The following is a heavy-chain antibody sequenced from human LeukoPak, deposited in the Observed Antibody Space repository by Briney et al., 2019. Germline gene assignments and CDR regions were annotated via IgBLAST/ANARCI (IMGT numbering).Heavy chain of an antibody. D-gene: IGHD1-1*01. Sequence: GGSLRLSCKASGITFGDYGVSWFRQAPGKGLEWIGFIRSKTYGGTTEDAASVRGRFTLSRDDSKNIVYLEMNILRAEDTAVYYCSTDYWRLGFDYWGQGTLVTVSS. J-gene: IGHJ4*02. CDR3: STDYWRLGFDY. CDR2: IRSKTYGGTT. CDR1: GITFGDYG. V-gene: IGHV3-49*03.